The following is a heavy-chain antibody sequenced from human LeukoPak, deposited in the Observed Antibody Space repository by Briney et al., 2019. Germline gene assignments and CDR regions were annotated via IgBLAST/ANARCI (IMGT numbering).Heavy chain of an antibody. CDR2: IIPFFGIA. CDR1: GGTFISYA. CDR3: ARDGYYYDSSGYSDY. J-gene: IGHJ4*02. V-gene: IGHV1-69*17. D-gene: IGHD3-22*01. Sequence: ASVKVSCQASGGTFISYAISWVRPAPGKGLEWMGRIIPFFGIAHYAQKFQVTVTINADKSTSTAYMELSSLRSEDTAVYYCARDGYYYDSSGYSDYWGQGTLVTVSS.